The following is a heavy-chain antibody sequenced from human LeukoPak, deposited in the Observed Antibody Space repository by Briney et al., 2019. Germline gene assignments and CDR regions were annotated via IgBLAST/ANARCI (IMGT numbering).Heavy chain of an antibody. V-gene: IGHV4-31*03. J-gene: IGHJ4*02. CDR2: IYYSGST. D-gene: IGHD3-10*01. CDR3: ASLRYGSGSYYS. CDR1: GGSISSGGYY. Sequence: SETLSLTCTISGGSISSGGYYWSWIRQHPGRGLEWIGYIYYSGSTYYNPSLKSRVTISVDTSKNQFSLKLSSVTAADTAVYYCASLRYGSGSYYSWGQGTLVTVSS.